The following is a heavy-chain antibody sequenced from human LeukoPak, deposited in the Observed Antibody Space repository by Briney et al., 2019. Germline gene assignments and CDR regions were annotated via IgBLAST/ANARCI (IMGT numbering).Heavy chain of an antibody. V-gene: IGHV4-59*08. J-gene: IGHJ6*02. CDR1: GASLGSYY. CDR3: TRHDVVAVIGHGMAV. D-gene: IGHD2-15*01. CDR2: ISQNGYT. Sequence: LETPSLTWTVSGASLGSYYWSLIRQPPGKGLEWIGYISQNGYTKYTPSLKSRVTISRDTSENQFSLILSSVTAADTAVYYCTRHDVVAVIGHGMAVWGQGTTVTVSS.